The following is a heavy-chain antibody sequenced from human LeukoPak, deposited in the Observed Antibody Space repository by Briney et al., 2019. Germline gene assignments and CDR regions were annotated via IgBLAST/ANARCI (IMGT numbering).Heavy chain of an antibody. V-gene: IGHV3-7*01. CDR3: AELGITMIGGV. CDR2: INQDESRK. Sequence: PGGSLRLSCAASGFTFGRFWMSWVRQAPGKGLEWVASINQDESRKHYADSVKGRFTISRDNAKNSLYLQMNSLRAEDTAVYYCAELGITMIGGVWGKGTTVTISS. D-gene: IGHD3-10*02. CDR1: GFTFGRFW. J-gene: IGHJ6*04.